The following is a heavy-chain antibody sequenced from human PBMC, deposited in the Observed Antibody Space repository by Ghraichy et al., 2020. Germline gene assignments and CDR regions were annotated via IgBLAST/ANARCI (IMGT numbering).Heavy chain of an antibody. D-gene: IGHD3-10*02. CDR2: INRVGSTM. CDR3: SSDSSPSFAGPFYYVAFDH. J-gene: IGHJ3*01. V-gene: IGHV3-7*03. CDR1: GFTFSDYW. Sequence: GGSLRLSCAASGFTFSDYWMTWVRQAPGKGLEWVANINRVGSTMYYVDSVKGRFTISRDNDRNSLYLRTNSLRVGDTAVYYCSSDSSPSFAGPFYYVAFDHWGRGTMVTVSS.